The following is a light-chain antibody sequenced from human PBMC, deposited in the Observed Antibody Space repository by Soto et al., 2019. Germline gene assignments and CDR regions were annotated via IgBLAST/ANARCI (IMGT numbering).Light chain of an antibody. CDR1: QSVNSY. CDR2: DAS. J-gene: IGKJ4*01. CDR3: QQRSNWPLT. Sequence: EIVLTQSPATLSLSPGKRATLSFRASQSVNSYLAWYQQNPGQAPRLLIHDASNRATGIPARFSGSGSGTDFTLTISSLEPEDFAVYYRQQRSNWPLTFGGGTKVDIK. V-gene: IGKV3-11*01.